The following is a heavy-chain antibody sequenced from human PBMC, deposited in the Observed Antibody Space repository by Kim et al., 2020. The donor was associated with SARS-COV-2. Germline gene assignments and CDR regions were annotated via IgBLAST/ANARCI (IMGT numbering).Heavy chain of an antibody. D-gene: IGHD3-10*01. Sequence: ASVKVSCKASGYTFTSYGISWVRQAPGQGLEWMGWISAYNGNTNYAQKLQGRVTMTTDTSTSTAYMELRSLRSDDTAVYYCARGPLNLYYGSGSYYRFDIWGQGTMVTVSS. CDR1: GYTFTSYG. J-gene: IGHJ3*02. CDR2: ISAYNGNT. V-gene: IGHV1-18*01. CDR3: ARGPLNLYYGSGSYYRFDI.